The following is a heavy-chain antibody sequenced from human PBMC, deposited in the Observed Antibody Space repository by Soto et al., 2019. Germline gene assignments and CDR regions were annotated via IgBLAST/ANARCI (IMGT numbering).Heavy chain of an antibody. CDR2: INPNSGGT. CDR3: ARQAYSNYIPYDY. J-gene: IGHJ4*02. D-gene: IGHD4-4*01. V-gene: IGHV1-2*02. Sequence: ASVKVSCKTSGYTFTGYYMHWVRQAPGQGLEWMGWINPNSGGTNYAQKFQGRVTMTRDTPISTAYMELSRLRSDDTAVYYCARQAYSNYIPYDYWGQGTLVTVYS. CDR1: GYTFTGYY.